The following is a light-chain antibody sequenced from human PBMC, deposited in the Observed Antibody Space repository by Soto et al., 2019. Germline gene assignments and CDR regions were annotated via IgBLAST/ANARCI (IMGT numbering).Light chain of an antibody. CDR1: SSDVGSYNL. CDR3: CSYTTRTTLYV. V-gene: IGLV2-14*02. CDR2: EDS. J-gene: IGLJ1*01. Sequence: QSALTQPASVSGSPGQSITISCTGTSSDVGSYNLVSWYQQHPGKAPKLMIYEDSKRPSGVSNRFSASKSGKTASLTISGLQAEDEADYYCCSYTTRTTLYVFGTGTKLTVL.